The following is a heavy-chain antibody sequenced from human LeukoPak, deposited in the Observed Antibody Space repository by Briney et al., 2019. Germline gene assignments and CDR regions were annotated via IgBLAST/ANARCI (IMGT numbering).Heavy chain of an antibody. Sequence: GESLKISCKGSGYSFTSYWIGWVHQMPGKGLEWMGIIYPGDSDTRYSPSFQGQVTISADKSISTAYLQWSSLKASDTAMYYCARLLYDYVWGSYRYTGGAAYYFDYWGQGTLVTVSS. D-gene: IGHD3-16*02. J-gene: IGHJ4*02. CDR1: GYSFTSYW. V-gene: IGHV5-51*07. CDR3: ARLLYDYVWGSYRYTGGAAYYFDY. CDR2: IYPGDSDT.